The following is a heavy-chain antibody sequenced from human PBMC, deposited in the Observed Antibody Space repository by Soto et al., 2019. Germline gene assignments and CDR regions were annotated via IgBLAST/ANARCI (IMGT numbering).Heavy chain of an antibody. J-gene: IGHJ4*02. CDR2: INHSGST. Sequence: SETLSLTCAVYGGSFSGYYWSWIRQPPGKGLEWIGEINHSGSTNYNPSLKSRVTISVDTSKNQFSLKLSSVTAADTAVYYCARGGFIAAAGTFSTYYFDYWGQGTLVTVSS. CDR3: ARGGFIAAAGTFSTYYFDY. CDR1: GGSFSGYY. D-gene: IGHD6-13*01. V-gene: IGHV4-34*01.